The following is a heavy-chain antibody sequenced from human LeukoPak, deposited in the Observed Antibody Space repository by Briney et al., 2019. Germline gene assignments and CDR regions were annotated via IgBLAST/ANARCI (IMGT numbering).Heavy chain of an antibody. CDR2: IYSSGST. V-gene: IGHV4-59*08. J-gene: IGHJ4*02. CDR1: GGSISTNY. CDR3: ARHFRVDSSGPYFDC. D-gene: IGHD3-22*01. Sequence: PSETLSLICTVSGGSISTNYWSWIRQPPGKGLEGIGYIYSSGSTSYNPSLESRVTISVNTSRNQLSLKLNSVTAADTAIYYCARHFRVDSSGPYFDCWGQGILVTVSS.